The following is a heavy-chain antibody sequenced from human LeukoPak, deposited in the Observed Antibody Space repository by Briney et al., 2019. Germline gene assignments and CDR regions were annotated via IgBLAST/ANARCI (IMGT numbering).Heavy chain of an antibody. J-gene: IGHJ4*02. D-gene: IGHD2/OR15-2a*01. V-gene: IGHV3-48*02. Sequence: GGSLRLSCAASGFTFSSYSMNWVRQAPGKGLEWISYISSSSSAIYYADSVKGRSTISRDNAKNSLYLQMNSLRDEDTAVYYCVRDHYYSFDYWGQGTLVTVSS. CDR1: GFTFSSYS. CDR3: VRDHYYSFDY. CDR2: ISSSSSAI.